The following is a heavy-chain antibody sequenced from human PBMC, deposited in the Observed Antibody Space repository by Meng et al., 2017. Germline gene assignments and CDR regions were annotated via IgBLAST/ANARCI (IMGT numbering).Heavy chain of an antibody. CDR3: ARSDWFDP. CDR2: IKPDGTMT. J-gene: IGHJ5*02. Sequence: EVRPVESGGGLVQAGGSLRLSCTASGFTFRNYWMHWVRQAPGKGLVWVSRIKPDGTMTVYADSVKGRFTISRDNAKNTLYLQMNSLRSDDTAVYYCARSDWFDPWGQGTLVTVSS. CDR1: GFTFRNYW. V-gene: IGHV3-74*01.